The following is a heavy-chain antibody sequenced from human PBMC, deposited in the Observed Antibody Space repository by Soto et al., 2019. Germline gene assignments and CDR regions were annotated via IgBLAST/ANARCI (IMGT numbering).Heavy chain of an antibody. CDR1: GFMFSSYA. CDR2: LGGDVDYT. V-gene: IGHV3-23*01. J-gene: IGHJ6*02. Sequence: EVQLLESGGGLVQPGESLRLSCAASGFMFSSYAMTWVRQAPGKGLEWVSTLGGDVDYTYYAASVKGRFTISRDNAKNALYLQLSGLRVEDTAVYYCAQAQGTYKSFYFATDVWGQGTTVTVS. D-gene: IGHD3-10*01. CDR3: AQAQGTYKSFYFATDV.